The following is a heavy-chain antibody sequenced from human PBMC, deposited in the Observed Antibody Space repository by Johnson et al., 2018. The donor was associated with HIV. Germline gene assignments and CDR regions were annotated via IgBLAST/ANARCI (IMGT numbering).Heavy chain of an antibody. Sequence: QVQLVESGGGVVQPGRSLRLSCAASGFTFSHYAMHWVRQAPGKGLEWVAFIRYDGSNKYYADSVKGRFTISRDNSKNTLYLQMNSLRAEDTAVYYSAKGGLWFGESIDAFDIWGQGTMVTVSS. CDR3: AKGGLWFGESIDAFDI. J-gene: IGHJ3*02. D-gene: IGHD3-10*01. V-gene: IGHV3-30*02. CDR2: IRYDGSNK. CDR1: GFTFSHYA.